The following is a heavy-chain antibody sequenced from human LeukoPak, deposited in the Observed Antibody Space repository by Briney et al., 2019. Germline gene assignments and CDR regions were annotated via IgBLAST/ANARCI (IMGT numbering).Heavy chain of an antibody. V-gene: IGHV5-51*01. J-gene: IGHJ4*02. CDR2: IYPADSDT. Sequence: GESLKISCQASGYIFTNYWIGWVRQMPGKGLESMGIIYPADSDTTYSPSFQGQVTIPADKSINTVYLQWSSLKASDTAMYYCARQSRDGSKTRGYYFDYWGQGTLVTVSS. D-gene: IGHD3-10*01. CDR3: ARQSRDGSKTRGYYFDY. CDR1: GYIFTNYW.